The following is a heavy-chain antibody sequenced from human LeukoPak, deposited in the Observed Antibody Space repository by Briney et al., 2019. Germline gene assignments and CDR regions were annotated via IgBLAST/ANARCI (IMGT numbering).Heavy chain of an antibody. D-gene: IGHD3-10*01. CDR1: GFTFSSYA. Sequence: GGSLRLSCAASGFTFSSYAMSWVRQAPGKGLEWVSAISASGGRAYYADSVKGRFTISRDNSKNTLYLQMNSLRAEDTAVYYCAKSQGRSYYLDRGNWFDPWGQGTLVTVSS. CDR2: ISASGGRA. J-gene: IGHJ5*02. V-gene: IGHV3-23*01. CDR3: AKSQGRSYYLDRGNWFDP.